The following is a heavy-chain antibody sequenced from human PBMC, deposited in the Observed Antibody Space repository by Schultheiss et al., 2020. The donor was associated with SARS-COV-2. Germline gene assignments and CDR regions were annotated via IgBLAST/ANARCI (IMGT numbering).Heavy chain of an antibody. D-gene: IGHD3-10*01. CDR1: GYSFTSFY. CDR3: ARASSSGSYHPSDY. J-gene: IGHJ4*02. Sequence: SVKVSCKASGYSFTSFYMHWVRQAPGQGLDWMGRIIPILGIANYAQKFQGRVTITADKSTSTAYMELSSLRAEDTAVYYCARASSSGSYHPSDYWGQGTLVTVSS. V-gene: IGHV1-69*04. CDR2: IIPILGIA.